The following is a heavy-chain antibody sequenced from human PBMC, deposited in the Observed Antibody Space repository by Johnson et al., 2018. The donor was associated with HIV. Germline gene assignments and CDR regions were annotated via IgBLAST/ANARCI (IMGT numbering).Heavy chain of an antibody. CDR1: GFTVRSNY. CDR2: IYSCGST. J-gene: IGHJ3*02. Sequence: VQLVESGGGLVQPGGSLRLSCAASGFTVRSNYMSWVRQAPGKGLEWVSVIYSCGSTYYADSVKGRFTISRDNSKNTLYLQMNSLRAEDTAVYYCARERGGRHTFDIWGQGTMVAVSS. CDR3: ARERGGRHTFDI. V-gene: IGHV3-66*02. D-gene: IGHD2-21*01.